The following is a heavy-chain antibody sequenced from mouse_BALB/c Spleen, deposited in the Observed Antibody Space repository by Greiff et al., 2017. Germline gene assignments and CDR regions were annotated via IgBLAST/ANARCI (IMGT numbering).Heavy chain of an antibody. CDR3: ARFTATWGAMDY. CDR2: IYPGDGDT. CDR1: GYAFSSYW. D-gene: IGHD1-2*01. V-gene: IGHV1-80*01. Sequence: VQLQESGAELVRPGSSVKISCKASGYAFSSYWMNWVKQRPGQGLEWIGQIYPGDGDTNYNGKFKGKATLTADKSSSTAYMQLSSLTSEDSAVYFCARFTATWGAMDYWGQGTSVTVSS. J-gene: IGHJ4*01.